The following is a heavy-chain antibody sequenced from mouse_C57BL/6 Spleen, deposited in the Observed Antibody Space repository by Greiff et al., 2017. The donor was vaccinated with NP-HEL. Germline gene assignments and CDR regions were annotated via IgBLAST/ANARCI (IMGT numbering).Heavy chain of an antibody. CDR2: INPYNGDT. Sequence: VQLQQSGPELVKPGDSVKISCKASGYSFTGYFMNWVMQSHGKSLEWIGRINPYNGDTFYNQKFKGKATLTVDKSSSTAHMELRSLTSEDSAVYYCAITTVVENYFDYWGQGTTLTVSS. D-gene: IGHD1-1*01. V-gene: IGHV1-20*01. CDR1: GYSFTGYF. CDR3: AITTVVENYFDY. J-gene: IGHJ2*01.